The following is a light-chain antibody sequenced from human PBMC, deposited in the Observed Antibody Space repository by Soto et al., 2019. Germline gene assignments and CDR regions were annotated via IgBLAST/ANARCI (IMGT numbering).Light chain of an antibody. J-gene: IGKJ4*01. CDR3: HQYGISP. CDR2: AVS. CDR1: QSVSSN. Sequence: EILMTQSPATLSVSPGERATLSCRASQSVSSNLAWYQQKPGQAPRLLIYAVSTRATGIPARFSGSGSGTEFTLTISRLEPEDFAVYYCHQYGISPFGGGTKVDIK. V-gene: IGKV3-15*01.